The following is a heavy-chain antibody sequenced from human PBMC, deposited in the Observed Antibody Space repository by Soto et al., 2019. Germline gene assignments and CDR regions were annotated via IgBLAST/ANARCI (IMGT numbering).Heavy chain of an antibody. V-gene: IGHV3-21*01. CDR3: AREGYYDILTAVDAFDI. CDR2: ISGSSSYI. Sequence: GGSLRLSCAASGFTFSTYWMNWVRRAPGKGLGWVSSISGSSSYIHYADSVKGRFTISRDNAKNSLYLQMNSLRAEDTAVYYCAREGYYDILTAVDAFDIWGQGTMVTVSS. D-gene: IGHD3-9*01. J-gene: IGHJ3*02. CDR1: GFTFSTYW.